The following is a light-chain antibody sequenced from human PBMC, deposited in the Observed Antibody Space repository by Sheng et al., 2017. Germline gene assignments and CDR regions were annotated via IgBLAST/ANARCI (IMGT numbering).Light chain of an antibody. Sequence: QSVLPQPPSASATPGQRVTISCSGRSSNIGSNSVFWYKQVPGTAPKLLIFTDQRPSGVPDRISGSKSGTSASLAISGLRSEDEADYYCAAWDGXLRAGVGGGPSSTVV. CDR1: SSNIGSNS. CDR2: TD. V-gene: IGLV1-47*01. J-gene: IGLJ2*01. CDR3: AAWDGXLRAG.